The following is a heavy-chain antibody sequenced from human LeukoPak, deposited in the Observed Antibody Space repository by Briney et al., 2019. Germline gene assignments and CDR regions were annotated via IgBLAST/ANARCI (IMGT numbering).Heavy chain of an antibody. CDR3: ARYNSAYQRAFDI. V-gene: IGHV4-59*08. Sequence: PSETLSLTCTVSGGSISSYYWSWIRQPPGKGLEWIGYIYDSGITSYNPSLKSRVTMSLDTSKNQSSLKLSSGTAADTAVYYCARYNSAYQRAFDIWGQGTMVAVSS. CDR1: GGSISSYY. D-gene: IGHD3-22*01. CDR2: IYDSGIT. J-gene: IGHJ3*02.